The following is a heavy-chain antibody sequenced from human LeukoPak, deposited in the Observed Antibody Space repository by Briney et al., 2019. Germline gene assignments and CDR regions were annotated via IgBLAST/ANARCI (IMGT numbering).Heavy chain of an antibody. CDR2: ISSSGSTI. CDR1: GFTFSSYE. J-gene: IGHJ5*02. Sequence: PGGSLRLSCAASGFTFSSYEMNWVRQAPGKGLEWVSYISSSGSTIYYADSVKGRFTISRDNSKNTLYLQMNSLRAEDTAVYYCAKEAPSIAVAGSNWFDPWGQGTLVTVSS. D-gene: IGHD6-19*01. V-gene: IGHV3-48*03. CDR3: AKEAPSIAVAGSNWFDP.